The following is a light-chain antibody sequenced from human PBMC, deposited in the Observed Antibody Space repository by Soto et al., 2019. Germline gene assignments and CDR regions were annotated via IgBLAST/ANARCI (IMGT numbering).Light chain of an antibody. Sequence: QSVLTQPPSASGSPGQSVTISCTGTSSDVGGYNYVSWYQQHPGKAPKLMISEVSNRPSGVPDRFSGSKSGNTASLAVSGIQAEDEADYSCSSFAGNYNLVFGGGTKLTVL. CDR2: EVS. CDR3: SSFAGNYNLV. V-gene: IGLV2-8*01. J-gene: IGLJ2*01. CDR1: SSDVGGYNY.